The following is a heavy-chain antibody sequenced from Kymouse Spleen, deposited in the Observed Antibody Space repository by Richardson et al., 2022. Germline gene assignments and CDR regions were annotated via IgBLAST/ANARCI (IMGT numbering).Heavy chain of an antibody. Sequence: QVQLVESGGGVVQPGRSLRLSCAASGFTFSSYGMHWVRQAPGKGLEWVAVISYDGSNKYYADSVKGRFTISRDNSKNTLYLQMNSLRAEDTAVYYCAKRSTTGRLIDYWGQGTLVTVSS. D-gene: IGHD1-1*01. J-gene: IGHJ4*02. CDR3: AKRSTTGRLIDY. CDR2: ISYDGSNK. CDR1: GFTFSSYG. V-gene: IGHV3-30*18.